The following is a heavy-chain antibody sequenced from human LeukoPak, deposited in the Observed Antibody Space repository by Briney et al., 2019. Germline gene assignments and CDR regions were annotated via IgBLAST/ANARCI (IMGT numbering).Heavy chain of an antibody. Sequence: SETLSLTCSVSGGSISSYYWSWIRQTAGKGLEWIGRINASGSTRFNPSLKSRVTMSVDTSKNQFSLKLSSVTAADTAVYYCARVESSSWYSLARGAGWFDPWGQGTLVTVSS. CDR2: INASGST. D-gene: IGHD6-13*01. CDR1: GGSISSYY. J-gene: IGHJ5*02. V-gene: IGHV4-4*07. CDR3: ARVESSSWYSLARGAGWFDP.